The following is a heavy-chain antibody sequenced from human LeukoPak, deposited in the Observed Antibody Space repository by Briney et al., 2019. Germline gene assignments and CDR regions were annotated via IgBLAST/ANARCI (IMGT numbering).Heavy chain of an antibody. J-gene: IGHJ5*02. CDR1: GYTFTGYY. Sequence: ASVKVSCKASGYTFTGYYMHWVRQAPGQWLEWMGWINPNSGGTNYAQKFQGRVTMTRDTSISTAYMGLSRLRSDDTAVYYCVQVTYYDSSGPSWGQGTLVTVSS. V-gene: IGHV1-2*02. CDR2: INPNSGGT. CDR3: VQVTYYDSSGPS. D-gene: IGHD3-22*01.